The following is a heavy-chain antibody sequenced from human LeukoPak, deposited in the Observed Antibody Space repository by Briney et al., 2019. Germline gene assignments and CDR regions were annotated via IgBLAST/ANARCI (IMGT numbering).Heavy chain of an antibody. J-gene: IGHJ4*02. CDR1: GYTFTGYY. D-gene: IGHD5-18*01. CDR3: ARGNSYGFDY. Sequence: ASVKVSCKASGYTFTGYYIHWVRQAPGQGLEWMGRINPNSGGTNYAQKFQGRVTMTRDTSISTAYMGLSSLRSDDTAVYYCARGNSYGFDYWGQGTLVTVSS. V-gene: IGHV1-2*06. CDR2: INPNSGGT.